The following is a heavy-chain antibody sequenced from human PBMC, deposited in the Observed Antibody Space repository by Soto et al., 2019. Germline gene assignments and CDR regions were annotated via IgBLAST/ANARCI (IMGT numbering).Heavy chain of an antibody. CDR1: GFTFSSFA. D-gene: IGHD4-17*01. CDR3: VKTSSTEIIPPS. J-gene: IGHJ4*02. CDR2: IISNGDNT. V-gene: IGHV3-64D*06. Sequence: GESLRLSCSASGFTFSSFAMHWVRQAPGKGLEYVSGIISNGDNTYHADSVKGRFTISRDNSKNTLYLQMSSLRAEDTAVYYCVKTSSTEIIPPSWGQGTLVTVYS.